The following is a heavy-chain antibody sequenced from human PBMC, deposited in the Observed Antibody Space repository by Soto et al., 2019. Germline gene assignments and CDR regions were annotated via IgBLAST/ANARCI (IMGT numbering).Heavy chain of an antibody. CDR2: IIPILGIA. CDR1: GGTFSSYN. D-gene: IGHD4-17*01. Sequence: SVKVSCKASGGTFSSYNISWVRQAPGQGLEWMGRIIPILGIANYAQKFQGRVTITADKSTSTAYMELSSLRSEDTAVYYCARDGGDYGFDYWGQGTLVTVSS. V-gene: IGHV1-69*04. J-gene: IGHJ4*02. CDR3: ARDGGDYGFDY.